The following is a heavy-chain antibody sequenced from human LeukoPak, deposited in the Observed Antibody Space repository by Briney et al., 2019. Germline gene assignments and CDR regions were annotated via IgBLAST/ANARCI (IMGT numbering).Heavy chain of an antibody. Sequence: PVGTLRLSCAASGVTFSIDGIDGVRQAPAKGLEWIAVISYDVINKYYAHSVKGLFTISRDNSKNTLYLQMNTLRAEHTAMYYCAKGGTPAAMDYIDYWGQGTLVTVSS. V-gene: IGHV3-30*18. D-gene: IGHD2-2*01. CDR1: GVTFSIDG. CDR2: ISYDVINK. J-gene: IGHJ4*02. CDR3: AKGGTPAAMDYIDY.